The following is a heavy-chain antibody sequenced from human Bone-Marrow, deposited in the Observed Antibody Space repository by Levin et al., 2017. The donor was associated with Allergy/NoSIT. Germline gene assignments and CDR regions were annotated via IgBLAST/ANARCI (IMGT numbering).Heavy chain of an antibody. V-gene: IGHV3-30*04. CDR3: ARDLLYETSGYYFGFYYGGMDV. CDR2: ISNDGKTP. D-gene: IGHD3-22*01. CDR1: GYIFSDYA. J-gene: IGHJ6*02. Sequence: LSLTCVASGYIFSDYAMHWVRQAPGKGLEWVAVISNDGKTPYYPESVKGRFTISRDNSKNTLSLQMNSLRPDDTAVYYCARDLLYETSGYYFGFYYGGMDVWGQGTTVTVSS.